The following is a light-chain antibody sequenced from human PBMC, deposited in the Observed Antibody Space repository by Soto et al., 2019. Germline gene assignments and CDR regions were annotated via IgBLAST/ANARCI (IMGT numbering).Light chain of an antibody. V-gene: IGKV3D-11*02. J-gene: IGKJ5*01. CDR2: DAT. CDR3: QQRSNWHIT. CDR1: QSVGSY. Sequence: EIVLTQSPATLSSSPGERVTLSCGASQSVGSYLAWYQQTPGQAPRLLIYDATYRATGIPARFSGSGPGTDFTLTISSLEPEDFAVYYCQQRSNWHITFGQGTRLEIK.